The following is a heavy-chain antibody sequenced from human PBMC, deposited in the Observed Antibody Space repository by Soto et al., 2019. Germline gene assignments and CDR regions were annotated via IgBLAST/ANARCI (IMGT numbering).Heavy chain of an antibody. CDR3: ARHHVRGRTIAGAAEF. D-gene: IGHD1-26*01. Sequence: KASETLSLTCAVYGGSFSGYYWSWIRQPPGKGLEWIGEINHSGSTNYNPSLKSRVTISVDTSKNQFSLKLSSVTAADTAMYYCARHHVRGRTIAGAAEFWGQGTLVTVSS. CDR1: GGSFSGYY. V-gene: IGHV4-34*01. CDR2: INHSGST. J-gene: IGHJ4*02.